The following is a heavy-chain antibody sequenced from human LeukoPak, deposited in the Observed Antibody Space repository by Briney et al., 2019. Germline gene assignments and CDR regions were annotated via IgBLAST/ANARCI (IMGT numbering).Heavy chain of an antibody. CDR3: ARAGPHMRFLEWLPSSDMDV. CDR1: GYTFTGYY. D-gene: IGHD3-3*01. J-gene: IGHJ6*03. CDR2: INPNSGGT. Sequence: GASVKVSCKASGYTFTGYYMHWVRQAPGQGLERMGWINPNSGGTNYAQKFQGRVTMTRDTSISTAYVELSRLRSDDTAVYYCARAGPHMRFLEWLPSSDMDVWGKGTTVTVSS. V-gene: IGHV1-2*02.